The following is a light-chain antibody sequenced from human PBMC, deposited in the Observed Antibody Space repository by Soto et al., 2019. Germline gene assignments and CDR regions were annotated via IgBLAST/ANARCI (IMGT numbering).Light chain of an antibody. Sequence: EIVLTQSPGTLSLSPGERATLSCRASQSVSTNYLAWYQRKPGQAPRLLIYGASYRATDIPNRFSGSGSGTDFTLTITRLKAEDFAVYYCQQYCSSPPTCGQGTKVEIK. V-gene: IGKV3-20*01. CDR1: QSVSTNY. CDR3: QQYCSSPPT. CDR2: GAS. J-gene: IGKJ1*01.